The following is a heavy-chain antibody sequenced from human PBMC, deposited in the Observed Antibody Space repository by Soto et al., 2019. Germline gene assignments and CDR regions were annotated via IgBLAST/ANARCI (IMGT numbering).Heavy chain of an antibody. V-gene: IGHV1-8*01. CDR2: MNPNSGNT. J-gene: IGHJ6*04. Sequence: ASVKVSCKASGYTFTSYDINWVRQATGQGLEWMGWMNPNSGNTGYAQKFQGRVTMTRNTSISTAYMELSSLRSEDTAVYYCARGRGRGVVVATYLPGDQVWAKGTTVTVSS. CDR3: ARGRGRGVVVATYLPGDQV. D-gene: IGHD2-15*01. CDR1: GYTFTSYD.